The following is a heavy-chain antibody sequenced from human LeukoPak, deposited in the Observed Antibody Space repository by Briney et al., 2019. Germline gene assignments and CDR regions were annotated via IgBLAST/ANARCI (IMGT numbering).Heavy chain of an antibody. V-gene: IGHV3-64D*06. D-gene: IGHD3-16*02. CDR1: GFTFSSYA. Sequence: GGSLRLSCAASGFTFSSYAMHWVRQAPGKGLEYVSAISSNGGSTYYADPVKGRFTISRDNSKNTLYLQMSSLRAEDTAVYYCVGGSPYYDYVWGSYRDWGQGTLVTVSS. J-gene: IGHJ4*02. CDR2: ISSNGGST. CDR3: VGGSPYYDYVWGSYRD.